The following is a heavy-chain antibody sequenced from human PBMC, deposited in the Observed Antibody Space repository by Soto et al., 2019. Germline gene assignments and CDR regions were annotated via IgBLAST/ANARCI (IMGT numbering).Heavy chain of an antibody. J-gene: IGHJ5*02. Sequence: KTSETLSLTCGVYGGSFSGYQWNWIRQSPGQGLEWIGEINHSGTTKYNPSLESRINLSVDTSKKQFSLKMFSVTAADTAIYYCARGWRFDPWGQGTQVTSPQ. CDR3: ARGWRFDP. V-gene: IGHV4-34*01. D-gene: IGHD1-1*01. CDR1: GGSFSGYQ. CDR2: INHSGTT.